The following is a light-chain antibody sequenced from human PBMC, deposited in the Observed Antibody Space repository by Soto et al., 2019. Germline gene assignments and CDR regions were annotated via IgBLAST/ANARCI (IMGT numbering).Light chain of an antibody. CDR2: DAS. CDR1: QSISSW. CDR3: QQYKSYPLT. Sequence: DMQMAQYPSTLSASVGERVTMTCRASQSISSWLAWYQQKAGKAPKLLIYDASTLESGVPSRFSGSGSGTEFTLTITSLQHDDFATYYCQQYKSYPLTFGGGTKVDIK. J-gene: IGKJ4*01. V-gene: IGKV1-5*01.